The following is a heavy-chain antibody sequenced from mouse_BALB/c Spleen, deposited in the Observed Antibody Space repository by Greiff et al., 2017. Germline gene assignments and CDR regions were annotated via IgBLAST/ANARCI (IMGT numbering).Heavy chain of an antibody. CDR2: IYPGDGDT. CDR1: GYAFSSYW. D-gene: IGHD1-2*01. CDR3: AREAVLRLYFDV. V-gene: IGHV1-80*01. Sequence: VQPQQSGAELVRPGSSVKISCKASGYAFSSYWMNWVKQRPGQGLEWIGQIYPGDGDTNYNGKFKGKATLTADKSSSTAYMQLSSLTSEDSAVYFCAREAVLRLYFDVWGAGTTVTVSS. J-gene: IGHJ1*01.